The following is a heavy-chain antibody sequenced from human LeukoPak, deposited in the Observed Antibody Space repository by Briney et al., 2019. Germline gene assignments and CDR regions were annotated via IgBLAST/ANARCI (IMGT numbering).Heavy chain of an antibody. V-gene: IGHV3-48*03. CDR1: GFSFSSYE. D-gene: IGHD3-9*01. CDR2: ISTTGSTI. Sequence: GGSLRLSCAASGFSFSSYEMNWVRQAPGKGLEWVASISTTGSTIFYADSVKGRFTISRDNANNFLYLQMNSLRAEDTAIYYCARDRLTKYDALTGYYSGSFDYWGQGTLVTVSS. CDR3: ARDRLTKYDALTGYYSGSFDY. J-gene: IGHJ4*02.